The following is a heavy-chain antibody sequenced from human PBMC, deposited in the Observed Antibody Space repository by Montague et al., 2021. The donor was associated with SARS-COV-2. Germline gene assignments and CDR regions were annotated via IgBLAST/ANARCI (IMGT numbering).Heavy chain of an antibody. CDR2: IYSGGTT. Sequence: SLRLSCAASGFTFSSFAMSWVRQAPGKGLEWVSVIYSGGTTYYADSVKGRFTISRDNSKNTLYLQMNSLRAEDTAVYYCARALSFSNWFDPWGQGTLVTVSS. CDR3: ARALSFSNWFDP. J-gene: IGHJ5*02. CDR1: GFTFSSFA. D-gene: IGHD2-2*01. V-gene: IGHV3-66*01.